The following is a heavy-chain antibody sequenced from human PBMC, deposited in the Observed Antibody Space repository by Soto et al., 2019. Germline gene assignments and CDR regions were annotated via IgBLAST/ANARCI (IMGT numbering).Heavy chain of an antibody. J-gene: IGHJ4*02. CDR3: AKDRSDDSSGYYWLNY. V-gene: IGHV3-23*01. CDR1: GFTFSSYA. Sequence: PGGSLRLSCAASGFTFSSYAMSWVRQAPGKGLEWVSAISGSGGSTYYADSVKGGFTISRDNSKNTLYLQMNSLRAEDTAVYYCAKDRSDDSSGYYWLNYWGQGTLVTVSS. CDR2: ISGSGGST. D-gene: IGHD3-22*01.